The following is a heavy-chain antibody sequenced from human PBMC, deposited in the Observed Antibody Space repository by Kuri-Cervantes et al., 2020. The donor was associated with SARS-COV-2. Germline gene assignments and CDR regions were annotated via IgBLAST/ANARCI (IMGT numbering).Heavy chain of an antibody. CDR3: TRQGDYVYSAPTNYYGMDV. D-gene: IGHD4-17*01. J-gene: IGHJ6*02. CDR1: GFTFSSYW. Sequence: GGSLRLSCAASGFTFSSYWMHWVRQAPGKGLVWVSRINGDGSTTSYADSVKGRFTISRDTSKNTLYLQMNSLRAEDTAVYYCTRQGDYVYSAPTNYYGMDVWGQGTTVTVSS. V-gene: IGHV3-74*01. CDR2: INGDGSTT.